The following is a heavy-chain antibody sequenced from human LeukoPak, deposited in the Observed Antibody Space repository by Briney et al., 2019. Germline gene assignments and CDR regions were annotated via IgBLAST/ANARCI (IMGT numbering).Heavy chain of an antibody. D-gene: IGHD5-18*01. Sequence: SETLSLTCAVSGYSISSGYYWGWIRQPPGKGLEWIGSIYHSGSTYYNPSLKSRVTISVDTPKNQFSLKLSSVTAADTAVYYCATSSWIQLWLRFDYWGQGTLVTVSS. CDR3: ATSSWIQLWLRFDY. V-gene: IGHV4-38-2*01. J-gene: IGHJ4*02. CDR1: GYSISSGYY. CDR2: IYHSGST.